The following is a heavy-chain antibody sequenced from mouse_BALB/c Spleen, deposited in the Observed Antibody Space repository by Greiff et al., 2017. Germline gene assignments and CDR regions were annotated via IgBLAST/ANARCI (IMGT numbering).Heavy chain of an antibody. Sequence: EVKLMESGGGLVQPGGSLRLSCAPSGFTFTDYYMSWVRQPPGKALEWLGFIRNKANGYTTEYSASVKGRFTISRDNSQSILYLQMNTLRAEDSATYYCARELRGYFDYWGQGTTLTVSS. CDR2: IRNKANGYTT. J-gene: IGHJ2*01. D-gene: IGHD2-4*01. V-gene: IGHV7-3*02. CDR3: ARELRGYFDY. CDR1: GFTFTDYY.